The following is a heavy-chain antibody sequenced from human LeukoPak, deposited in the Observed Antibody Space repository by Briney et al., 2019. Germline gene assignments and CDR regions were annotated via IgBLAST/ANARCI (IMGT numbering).Heavy chain of an antibody. D-gene: IGHD5-24*01. V-gene: IGHV4-34*01. CDR1: GGSFSGYY. Sequence: SETLSLTCAVYGGSFSGYYWSWIRQPPGKGLEWIGEINHSGSTNYNPSLKSRVTISVDTSKNQFSLKLSSVTAADTAVYYCARIRRVGYNYPRYYFDYWGQGTLVTVSS. J-gene: IGHJ4*02. CDR2: INHSGST. CDR3: ARIRRVGYNYPRYYFDY.